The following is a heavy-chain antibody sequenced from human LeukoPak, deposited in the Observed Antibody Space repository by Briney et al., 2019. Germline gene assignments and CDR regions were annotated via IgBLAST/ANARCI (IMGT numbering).Heavy chain of an antibody. CDR3: ARGKRRFDP. CDR2: ISNRGYSM. J-gene: IGHJ5*02. Sequence: NAGGSLRLSCAASGFTFSDHYMSWIRQAPGKGREWVSYISNRGYSMYYADSVKDRFTISRDNVNNTLFLQMDSLRAEDTAIYYCARGKRRFDPWGQGTLVTVSS. V-gene: IGHV3-11*01. CDR1: GFTFSDHY.